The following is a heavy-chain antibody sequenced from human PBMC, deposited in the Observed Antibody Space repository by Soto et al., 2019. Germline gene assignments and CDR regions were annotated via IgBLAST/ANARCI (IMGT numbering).Heavy chain of an antibody. D-gene: IGHD2-15*01. J-gene: IGHJ4*02. CDR3: ARSIGGYCSGGSCYYFDY. CDR1: GGSISSGDYY. CDR2: IYYSGST. Sequence: SETLSLTCTVSGGSISSGDYYWSWIRQPPGKGLEWIGYIYYSGSTYYNPSLKSRVTISVDTSKNQFSLKLSSVTAADTAVYYCARSIGGYCSGGSCYYFDYWGQGTLVTVSS. V-gene: IGHV4-30-4*01.